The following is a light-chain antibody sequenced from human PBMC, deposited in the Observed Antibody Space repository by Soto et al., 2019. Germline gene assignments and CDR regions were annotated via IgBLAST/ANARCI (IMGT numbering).Light chain of an antibody. CDR1: QTVSSNN. Sequence: DIVLTQAPGTLSWSPGERATLSCRASQTVSSNNLAWYQQKRGQAPRPLIYGASSRAASIPDRFRGSGSGTDFTLIISSLAPEDFAVCYCQQYGSSPFTFGPGTAVDIK. J-gene: IGKJ3*01. CDR2: GAS. CDR3: QQYGSSPFT. V-gene: IGKV3-20*01.